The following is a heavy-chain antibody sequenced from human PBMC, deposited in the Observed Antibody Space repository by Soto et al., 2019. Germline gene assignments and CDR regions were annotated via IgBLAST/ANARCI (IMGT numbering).Heavy chain of an antibody. Sequence: QIHLVQSGAEVKKPGASVKVSCKGSGYGFTTYGITWVRQAPGQGLEWMAWISAHNGNTNYAQKLQGRVTVTRDTSTSTAYMELRSLRTVNTAVYYCARGRYGDYCGQGALVSVSS. CDR2: ISAHNGNT. CDR1: GYGFTTYG. CDR3: ARGRYGDY. V-gene: IGHV1-18*01. D-gene: IGHD1-1*01. J-gene: IGHJ4*02.